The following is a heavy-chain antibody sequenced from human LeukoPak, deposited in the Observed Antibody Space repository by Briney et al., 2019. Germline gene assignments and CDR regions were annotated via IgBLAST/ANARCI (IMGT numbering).Heavy chain of an antibody. D-gene: IGHD2-2*03. J-gene: IGHJ4*02. CDR2: ISGSGGST. CDR1: GFTFSSSA. Sequence: GGSLRLSCAASGFTFSSSAMSWVRQAPGKGLEWVSTISGSGGSTYYADSVKGRFTISRDNSKNRLYLQMNSLRAEDTAVYYCAKDGYCGSSSCVYWGPGTLVTVSS. CDR3: AKDGYCGSSSCVY. V-gene: IGHV3-23*01.